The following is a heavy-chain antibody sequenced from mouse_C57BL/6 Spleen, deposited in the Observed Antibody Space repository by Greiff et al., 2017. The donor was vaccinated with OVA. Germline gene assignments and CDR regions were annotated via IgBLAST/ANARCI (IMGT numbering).Heavy chain of an antibody. D-gene: IGHD1-1*01. Sequence: EVKLMESGPGLVKPSQSLSLTCSVTGYSITSGYYWNWIRQFPGNKLEWMGYISYDGSNNYNPSLKNRISITRDTSKNQFFLKLNSVTTEDTATYDCARSYYYGSSYVDYWGQGTTLTVSS. CDR1: GYSITSGYY. CDR2: ISYDGSN. J-gene: IGHJ2*01. V-gene: IGHV3-6*01. CDR3: ARSYYYGSSYVDY.